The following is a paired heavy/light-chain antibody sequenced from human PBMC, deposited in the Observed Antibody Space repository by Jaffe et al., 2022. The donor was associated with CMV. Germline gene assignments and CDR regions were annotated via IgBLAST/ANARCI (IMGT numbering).Heavy chain of an antibody. D-gene: IGHD6-19*01. CDR2: INHSGST. CDR3: ARGLGAEQSYYYYYMDV. CDR1: GGSFSGYY. J-gene: IGHJ6*03. V-gene: IGHV4-34*01. Sequence: QVQLQQWGAGLLKPSETLSLTCAVYGGSFSGYYWSWIRQPPGKGLEWIGEINHSGSTNYNPSLKSRVTISVDTSKNQFSLKLSSVTAADTAVYYCARGLGAEQSYYYYYMDVWGKGTTVTVSS.
Light chain of an antibody. CDR2: AAS. CDR3: QQLNS. CDR1: QGISSY. J-gene: IGKJ4*01. V-gene: IGKV1-9*01. Sequence: IQLTQSPSSLSASVGDRVTITCRASQGISSYLAWYQQKPGKAPKLLIYAASTLQSGVPSRFSGSGSGTDFTLTISSLQPEDFATYYCQQLNSFGGGTKVEIK.